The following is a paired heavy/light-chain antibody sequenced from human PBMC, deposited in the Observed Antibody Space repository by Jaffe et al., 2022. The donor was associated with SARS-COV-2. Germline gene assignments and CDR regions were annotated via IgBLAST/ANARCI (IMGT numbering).Light chain of an antibody. Sequence: QSALTQPPSASGSPGQSVTISCTGTSSDVGGYNYVSWYQQHPGKAPKLTIYEVSKRPSGVPDRFSGSKSGNTASLTVSGLQAEDEADYYCSSYAGSNSYVFGTGTKVTVL. CDR2: EVS. CDR3: SSYAGSNSYV. V-gene: IGLV2-8*01. CDR1: SSDVGGYNY. J-gene: IGLJ1*01.
Heavy chain of an antibody. CDR1: GYTFTSYH. D-gene: IGHD2-21*02. V-gene: IGHV1-46*01. CDR2: INPANYYT. CDR3: ARDGGTYGDCDY. Sequence: QVQLEQSGAEVKKPGASVKVSCKASGYTFTSYHMHWVRQAPGQGLEWMGIINPANYYTKYAENFQGRVTMTRDTSTSTVYMELSSLRSDDTAVYYCARDGGTYGDCDYWGQGTLVTVSS. J-gene: IGHJ4*02.